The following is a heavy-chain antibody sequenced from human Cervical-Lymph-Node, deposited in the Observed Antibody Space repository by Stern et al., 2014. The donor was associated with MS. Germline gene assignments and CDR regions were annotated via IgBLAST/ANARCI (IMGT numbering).Heavy chain of an antibody. CDR2: ISPGSSTI. CDR3: ARDCNSASCYDYFYGLDV. Sequence: EVQLVQSGGGLVQPGGSLRLSCAASGFSFRSYSMNWVRQAPGNGLELVSYISPGSSTIYYADSVRGRFNISRENAENSLYLQMNSLRHEDTAVYFCARDCNSASCYDYFYGLDVWGQGTTVTVSS. CDR1: GFSFRSYS. J-gene: IGHJ6*02. V-gene: IGHV3-48*02. D-gene: IGHD2-2*01.